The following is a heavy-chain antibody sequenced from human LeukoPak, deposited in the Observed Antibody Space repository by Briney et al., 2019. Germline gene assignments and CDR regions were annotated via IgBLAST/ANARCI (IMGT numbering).Heavy chain of an antibody. V-gene: IGHV3-30*18. CDR1: GFTFSSYG. CDR2: ISYDGSNK. CDR3: AKVVSSSWYLSD. D-gene: IGHD6-13*01. J-gene: IGHJ4*02. Sequence: GGSLRLSCAASGFTFSSYGMHWVRQAPGKGLEWVAVISYDGSNKYYADSVKGRFTISRDNSKNTLYLQMKSLRAEDTAVYYCAKVVSSSWYLSDWGQGTLVTVSS.